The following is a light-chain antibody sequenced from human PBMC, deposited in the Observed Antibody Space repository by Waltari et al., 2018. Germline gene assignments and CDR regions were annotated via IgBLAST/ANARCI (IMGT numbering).Light chain of an antibody. CDR3: NSYTRANTRV. Sequence: QSALTQPASVSGSPGQSITISCTATSSDVGAYNYVSWYQQYPGKAPKLMIFDVSNRPSGVSNRFSGSKSGNTASLTISGLQAEDEADYYCNSYTRANTRVFGGGTKLTVL. V-gene: IGLV2-14*03. J-gene: IGLJ2*01. CDR2: DVS. CDR1: SSDVGAYNY.